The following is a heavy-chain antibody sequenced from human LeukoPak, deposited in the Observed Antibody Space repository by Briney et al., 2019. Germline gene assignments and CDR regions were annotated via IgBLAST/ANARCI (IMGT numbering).Heavy chain of an antibody. CDR3: ARDPYDFWSGSDY. Sequence: GWSLRLSCAASGFTFSSYAMHWVRQAPGKGLEWVAVISYDGSNKYYADSVKGRFTISRDNSKNTLYLQMNSLRAEDTAVYYCARDPYDFWSGSDYWGQGTLVTVSS. D-gene: IGHD3-3*01. CDR2: ISYDGSNK. CDR1: GFTFSSYA. V-gene: IGHV3-30*04. J-gene: IGHJ4*02.